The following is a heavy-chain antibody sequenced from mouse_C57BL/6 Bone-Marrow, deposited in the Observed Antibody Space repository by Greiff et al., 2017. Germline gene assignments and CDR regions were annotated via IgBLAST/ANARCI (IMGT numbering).Heavy chain of an antibody. Sequence: DVKLQESGPGLVKPSQSLSLTCSVTGYSITSGYYWNWIRQFPGNKLEWMGYISYDGSNNYNPSLKNRISITRDTSKNQFFLKLNSVTTEDTATYYGARVGLLYYFDYWGQGTTLTVSA. CDR1: GYSITSGYY. V-gene: IGHV3-6*01. D-gene: IGHD1-1*01. CDR3: ARVGLLYYFDY. J-gene: IGHJ2*01. CDR2: ISYDGSN.